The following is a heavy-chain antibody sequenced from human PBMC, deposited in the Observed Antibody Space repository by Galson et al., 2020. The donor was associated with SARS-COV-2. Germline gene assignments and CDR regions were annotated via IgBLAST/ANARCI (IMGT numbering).Heavy chain of an antibody. CDR3: AKDRLEWLLWDYYYGMDV. V-gene: IGHV3-33*06. J-gene: IGHJ6*02. Sequence: GGSLRLSCAASGFTFSSYGMHWVRQAPGKGLEWVAVIWYDGSNKYYADSVTGRFTISRDNSKNTLYLQMNSLRAEDTAVYYCAKDRLEWLLWDYYYGMDVWGQGTTVTVSS. D-gene: IGHD3-3*01. CDR2: IWYDGSNK. CDR1: GFTFSSYG.